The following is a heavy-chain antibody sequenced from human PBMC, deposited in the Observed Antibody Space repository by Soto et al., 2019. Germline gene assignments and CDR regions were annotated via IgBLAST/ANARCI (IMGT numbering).Heavy chain of an antibody. CDR1: GFTFSSYG. V-gene: IGHV3-30*18. D-gene: IGHD3-22*01. CDR3: ANDPDTYYYASSGYPPSYYFDY. Sequence: QVQLVESGGGVVQPGRSLRRSCAASGFTFSSYGMHWVRQAPGKGLERVAVISYDGCNKYYADSVKGRFTISRDNSKNTRYLQRNSLRASDTDVSYCANDPDTYYYASSGYPPSYYFDYWGHGTPVAVSS. J-gene: IGHJ4*01. CDR2: ISYDGCNK.